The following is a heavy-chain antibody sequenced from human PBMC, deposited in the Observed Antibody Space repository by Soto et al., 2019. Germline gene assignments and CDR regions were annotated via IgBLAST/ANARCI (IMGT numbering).Heavy chain of an antibody. J-gene: IGHJ2*01. CDR3: ARSLWFGELVWRYFDL. D-gene: IGHD3-10*01. CDR1: GGSISSGDYY. V-gene: IGHV4-30-4*01. Sequence: PLSLTCTVSGGSISSGDYYWSWIRQPPGKGLEWTGYIYYSGSTYYNPSLKSRVTISVDTSKNQFSLKLSSVTAADTAVYYCARSLWFGELVWRYFDLWGRGTLVTGS. CDR2: IYYSGST.